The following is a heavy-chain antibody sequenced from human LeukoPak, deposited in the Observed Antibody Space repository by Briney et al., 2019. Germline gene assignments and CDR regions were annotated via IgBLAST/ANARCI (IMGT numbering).Heavy chain of an antibody. J-gene: IGHJ4*02. V-gene: IGHV4-59*01. CDR1: GGSISSYY. CDR3: ARDLGATGDY. CDR2: IYYSGST. Sequence: SETLSLTCTVSGGSISSYYWSWIRQPPGKGLEWIGYIYYSGSTNYNPSLKSRVTISVDTSKNQFSLKLSPVTAADTAVYYCARDLGATGDYWGQGTLVTVSS. D-gene: IGHD1-26*01.